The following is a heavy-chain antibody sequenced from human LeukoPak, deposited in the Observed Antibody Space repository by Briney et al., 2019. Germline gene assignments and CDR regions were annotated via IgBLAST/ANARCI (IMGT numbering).Heavy chain of an antibody. CDR1: GFSFNAYW. Sequence: GGSLRLSCAASGFSFNAYWVAWVRQAPGTGLEWVANINPAGSETFHVDPVKGRFSISRDHAKNLVYLQMNSLRAEDTAVYYCATFGLVAALDLWGRGTLVTVSS. CDR2: INPAGSET. J-gene: IGHJ4*02. V-gene: IGHV3-7*01. D-gene: IGHD5-12*01. CDR3: ATFGLVAALDL.